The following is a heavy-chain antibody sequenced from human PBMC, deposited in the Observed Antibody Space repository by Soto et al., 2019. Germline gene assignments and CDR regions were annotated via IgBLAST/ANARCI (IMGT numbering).Heavy chain of an antibody. V-gene: IGHV4-59*01. J-gene: IGHJ6*02. CDR3: AMSRKYYDFWSGPLGYYYYGMDV. Sequence: SETLSLTCTVSGGSISSYYWSWIRQPPGKGLEWIGYIYYSGSTNYNPSLKIRVTISVDTSKNQFSLKLISVTAADTAVYYCAMSRKYYDFWSGPLGYYYYGMDVWGQGTTVTVSS. CDR2: IYYSGST. D-gene: IGHD3-3*01. CDR1: GGSISSYY.